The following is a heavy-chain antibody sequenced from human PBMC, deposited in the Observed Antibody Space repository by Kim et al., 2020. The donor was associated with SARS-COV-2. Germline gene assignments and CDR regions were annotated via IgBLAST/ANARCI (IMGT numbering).Heavy chain of an antibody. J-gene: IGHJ3*02. CDR2: ISSSSSTI. D-gene: IGHD3-10*01. V-gene: IGHV3-48*02. CDR1: GFTFSSYS. Sequence: GGSLRLSCAASGFTFSSYSMNWVRQAPGKGLEWVSYISSSSSTIYYADSVKGRFTISRDNVKNSLYLQMNSLRDEDTAVYYCARVTNRLLWFRELPSDAFDIWGQGTMVTVSS. CDR3: ARVTNRLLWFRELPSDAFDI.